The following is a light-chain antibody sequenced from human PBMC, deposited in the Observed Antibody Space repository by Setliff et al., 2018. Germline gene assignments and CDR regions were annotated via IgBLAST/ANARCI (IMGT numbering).Light chain of an antibody. CDR3: QVWDSGSEHYV. J-gene: IGLJ1*01. CDR2: YDS. V-gene: IGLV3-21*04. CDR1: NIGGKS. Sequence: SYELTQPPSVPVAPGKTARITCGGNNIGGKSVNWYQQKPGQAPVLVIYYDSDRPSGIPERFFGSNSGNTATLTISRVEAGDEADYYCQVWDSGSEHYVFGTGTKVHRP.